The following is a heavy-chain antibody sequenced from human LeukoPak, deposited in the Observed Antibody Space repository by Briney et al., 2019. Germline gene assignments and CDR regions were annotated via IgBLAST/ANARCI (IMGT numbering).Heavy chain of an antibody. D-gene: IGHD6-13*01. CDR2: IKQDGSEK. V-gene: IGHV3-7*01. CDR1: RFTFSNYW. J-gene: IGHJ4*02. Sequence: GGYLRLSCVVSRFTFSNYWMSWVRQAPGKGLEWVANIKQDGSEKYYVDSVKGRFTISRDNAKNSLYLQMNSLRAEDTAVYYCARFDGYSSSWSFDCWGQGTLVTVSS. CDR3: ARFDGYSSSWSFDC.